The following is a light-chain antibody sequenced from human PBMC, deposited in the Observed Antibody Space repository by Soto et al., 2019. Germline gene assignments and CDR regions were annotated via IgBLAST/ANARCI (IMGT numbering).Light chain of an antibody. Sequence: EIVLTQSPATLSLSPGERATLSCRASQSVSSYLAWYQHKPGQAPRLLSYDASSRATGIPARFSGSGSGTDFTLTISILEPEDFAVYYCQQRSNWPPVITFGQGTRLEIK. CDR3: QQRSNWPPVIT. CDR1: QSVSSY. CDR2: DAS. V-gene: IGKV3-11*01. J-gene: IGKJ5*01.